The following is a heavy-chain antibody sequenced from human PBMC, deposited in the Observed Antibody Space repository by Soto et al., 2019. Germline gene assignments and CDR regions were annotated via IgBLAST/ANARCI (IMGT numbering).Heavy chain of an antibody. CDR2: ISWNSDKR. D-gene: IGHD1-1*01. CDR3: AKGVRSTWNELDV. V-gene: IGHV3-9*01. J-gene: IGHJ6*02. Sequence: EVQLVESGGDLVQPGASLRLSCAGFGFSLDDYSMHWVRQAPGKGLEWVSGISWNSDKRGFADSVRGRFTVSKDSAKNPLYMKMSGLRIEDTACYYCAKGVRSTWNELDVWGQGTGVIVSS. CDR1: GFSLDDYS.